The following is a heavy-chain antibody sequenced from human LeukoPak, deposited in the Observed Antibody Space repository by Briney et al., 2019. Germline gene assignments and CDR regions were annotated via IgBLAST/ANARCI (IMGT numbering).Heavy chain of an antibody. CDR2: IYYSGST. CDR3: ARGPSVSSWYLTLFDY. Sequence: PSETLSLTCTVPGGSISSYYWSWIRQPPGKGLEWIGYIYYSGSTNYNPFLKSRVTISVDTSKDQFSLKLSSVTAADTAVYYCARGPSVSSWYLTLFDYWGQGTLVTVSS. J-gene: IGHJ4*02. CDR1: GGSISSYY. D-gene: IGHD6-13*01. V-gene: IGHV4-59*01.